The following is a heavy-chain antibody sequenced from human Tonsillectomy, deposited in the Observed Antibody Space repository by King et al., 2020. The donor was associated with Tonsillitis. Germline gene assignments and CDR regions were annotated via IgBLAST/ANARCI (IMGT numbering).Heavy chain of an antibody. CDR3: VKESGGAPIWYFDL. J-gene: IGHJ2*01. CDR2: ISWNSGSI. D-gene: IGHD1-26*01. Sequence: VQLVESGGGLVQSGRSLRLSCAASGFTFDDYAMHWVRQAPGKGLEWVAGISWNSGSIDYADSVKGRFTISRDNAKNSLYLQMHSLRPEDTAFYYRVKESGGAPIWYFDLWGRGTLVTVSS. CDR1: GFTFDDYA. V-gene: IGHV3-9*01.